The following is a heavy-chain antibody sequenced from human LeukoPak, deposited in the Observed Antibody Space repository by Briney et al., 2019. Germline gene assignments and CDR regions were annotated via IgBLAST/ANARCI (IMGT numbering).Heavy chain of an antibody. CDR3: ARVLTMIVVVIPPDAFDI. V-gene: IGHV1-18*01. CDR1: GYTFTSYG. J-gene: IGHJ3*02. D-gene: IGHD3-22*01. Sequence: ASVKVSCKASGYTFTSYGISWVRQAPGQGLEWMGWISAYNGNTNYAQKLQGRVTMTTDTSTSTAYMELRSLRSDDTAVYYCARVLTMIVVVIPPDAFDIWGQGTMVTVSS. CDR2: ISAYNGNT.